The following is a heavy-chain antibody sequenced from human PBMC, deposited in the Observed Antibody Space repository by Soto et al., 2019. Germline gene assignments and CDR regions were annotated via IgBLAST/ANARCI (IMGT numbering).Heavy chain of an antibody. D-gene: IGHD3-10*01. Sequence: PGGSLRLSCAASGFTFSSYAMHWVRQAPGKGLEWVAVISYDGSNKYYADSVKGRFTISRDNSKNTLYLQMNSLRAEDTAVYYCASPSMVRGAFLWGQGTLVTVSS. V-gene: IGHV3-30-3*01. CDR3: ASPSMVRGAFL. J-gene: IGHJ4*02. CDR1: GFTFSSYA. CDR2: ISYDGSNK.